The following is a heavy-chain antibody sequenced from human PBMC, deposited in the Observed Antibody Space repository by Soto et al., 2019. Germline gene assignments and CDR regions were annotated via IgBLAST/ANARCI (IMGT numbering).Heavy chain of an antibody. Sequence: GASVKLSCKASGGTFSSYAISWVRQAPGQGLEWMGGIIPIFGTANYAQKFQGRVTITADESTSTAYMELSSLRSEDTAVYYCARGISSRGYPWFDPRGQGTLVTVSS. CDR2: IIPIFGTA. J-gene: IGHJ5*02. V-gene: IGHV1-69*13. D-gene: IGHD5-18*01. CDR1: GGTFSSYA. CDR3: ARGISSRGYPWFDP.